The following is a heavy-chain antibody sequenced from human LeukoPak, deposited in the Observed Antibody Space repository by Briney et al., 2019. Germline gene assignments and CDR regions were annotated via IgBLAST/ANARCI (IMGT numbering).Heavy chain of an antibody. CDR2: INPNSGGT. CDR3: ARLGGGARSLRN. Sequence: ASVKVSCKASGYTFTCYYMHWVRQAPGQGLEWMGWINPNSGGTNYAQKFQGRVTMTRDTSISTAYMELSRLRSDDTAVYYCARLGGGARSLRNWGQGTLVTVSS. V-gene: IGHV1-2*02. D-gene: IGHD1-26*01. J-gene: IGHJ4*02. CDR1: GYTFTCYY.